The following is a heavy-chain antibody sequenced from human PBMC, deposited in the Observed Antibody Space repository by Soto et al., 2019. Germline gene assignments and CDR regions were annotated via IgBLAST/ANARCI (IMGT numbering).Heavy chain of an antibody. CDR1: GGSISSSSYY. J-gene: IGHJ4*02. CDR2: IYYSGST. Sequence: PSETLSLTCTVSGGSISSSSYYWGWIRQPPGKGLEWIGSIYYSGSTYYNPSLKSRVTISVDTSKNQFSLKLSSVTAADTALYYCATITMIVVAYWGYFDYWGQGTLVTVSS. CDR3: ATITMIVVAYWGYFDY. V-gene: IGHV4-39*01. D-gene: IGHD3-22*01.